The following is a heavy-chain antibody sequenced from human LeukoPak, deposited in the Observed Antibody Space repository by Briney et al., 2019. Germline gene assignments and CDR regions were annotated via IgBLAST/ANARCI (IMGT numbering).Heavy chain of an antibody. CDR1: GYTFTGYY. D-gene: IGHD3-22*01. V-gene: IGHV1-2*02. CDR3: ARVASSGLGSQYYFDY. CDR2: INPNSGGT. J-gene: IGHJ4*02. Sequence: ASVKVSCKASGYTFTGYYMHWVRQAPGQGLEWMGWINPNSGGTNYAQKLQGRVTMTRDTSISTAYMELSRLRSDDTAVYYCARVASSGLGSQYYFDYWGQGTLVTVSS.